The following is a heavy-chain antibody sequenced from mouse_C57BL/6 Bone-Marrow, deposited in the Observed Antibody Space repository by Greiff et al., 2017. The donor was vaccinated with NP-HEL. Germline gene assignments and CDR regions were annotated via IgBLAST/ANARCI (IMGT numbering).Heavy chain of an antibody. D-gene: IGHD1-3*01. Sequence: QVQLQQPGAELVMPGASVKLSCKASGYTFTSYWMHWVKQRPGQGLEWIGEIDPSDSYTNYNQKFKGKSTLTVDKSSSTAYMQLSSLTSEDSAVYYCAREWYFWFAYWGQGTLVTVSA. J-gene: IGHJ3*01. V-gene: IGHV1-69*01. CDR2: IDPSDSYT. CDR3: AREWYFWFAY. CDR1: GYTFTSYW.